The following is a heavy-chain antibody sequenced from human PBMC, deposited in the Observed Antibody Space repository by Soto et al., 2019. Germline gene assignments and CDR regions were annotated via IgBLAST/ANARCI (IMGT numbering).Heavy chain of an antibody. J-gene: IGHJ4*02. V-gene: IGHV4-31*03. CDR3: AWGSDIAISPEQAAFGY. D-gene: IGHD3-9*01. CDR2: FYYSGRT. CDR1: GATFSIAGYA. Sequence: PSGSMYIPCSVSGATFSIAGYAGSWRRQHPGKGLEWIGYFYYSGRTYYNPSLKSRLTISGDSSTNQISLKVASVTDADTAVYFCAWGSDIAISPEQAAFGYRGPGVLVTVSS.